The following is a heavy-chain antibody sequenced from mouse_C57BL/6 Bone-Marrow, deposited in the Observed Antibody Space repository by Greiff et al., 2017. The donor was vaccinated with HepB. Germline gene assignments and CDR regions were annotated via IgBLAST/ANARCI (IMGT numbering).Heavy chain of an antibody. V-gene: IGHV1-78*01. CDR1: GYTFTDHT. D-gene: IGHD1-3*01. CDR2: IYPRDGST. Sequence: VQVVESDAELVKPGASVKISCKVSGYTFTDHTIHWMKQRPEQGLEWIGYIYPRDGSTKYNEKFKGKATLTADKSSSTAYMQLNSLTSEDSAVYFCARERNLKDWAMDYWGQGTSVTVSS. J-gene: IGHJ4*01. CDR3: ARERNLKDWAMDY.